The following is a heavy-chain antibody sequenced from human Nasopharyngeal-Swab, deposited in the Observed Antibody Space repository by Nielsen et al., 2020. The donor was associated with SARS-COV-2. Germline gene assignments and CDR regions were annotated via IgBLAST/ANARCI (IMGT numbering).Heavy chain of an antibody. V-gene: IGHV4-59*13. J-gene: IGHJ6*03. CDR3: ARRQGSYYYYYMDV. Sequence: PGKGLEWIGYIYYSGSTNYNPSLKSRVTISVDTSKNQFSLKLSSVTAADTAVYYCARRQGSYYYYYMDVWGKGTTVTVSS. CDR2: IYYSGST.